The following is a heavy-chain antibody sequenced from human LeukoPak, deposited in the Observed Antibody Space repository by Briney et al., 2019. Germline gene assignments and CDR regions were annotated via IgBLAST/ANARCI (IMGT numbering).Heavy chain of an antibody. CDR3: AREPLEYSSSLHYYYMDV. Sequence: GASVKVCCSASGYTFTSYDINWVREGNGQGLGWLGWMNPNSGNTGYAQKVQGRVSMTRNTSISTAYMELSSLRSEDTAVYYCAREPLEYSSSLHYYYMDVWGKGTTVTVSS. CDR1: GYTFTSYD. D-gene: IGHD6-6*01. J-gene: IGHJ6*03. CDR2: MNPNSGNT. V-gene: IGHV1-8*01.